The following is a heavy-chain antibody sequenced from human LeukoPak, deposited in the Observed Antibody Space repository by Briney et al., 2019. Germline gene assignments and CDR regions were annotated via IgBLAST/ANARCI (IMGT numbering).Heavy chain of an antibody. J-gene: IGHJ4*02. Sequence: GASVKVSCKASGYTFTGYYMHWVRQAPGQGLEWMGCINPNSGGTNYAQKFQGRVTMTRDTSIRTAYMELSRLRSDDTAVYYCARDLKKRATRDYYFDYWGQGTLVTVSS. CDR3: ARDLKKRATRDYYFDY. V-gene: IGHV1-2*02. D-gene: IGHD1-26*01. CDR1: GYTFTGYY. CDR2: INPNSGGT.